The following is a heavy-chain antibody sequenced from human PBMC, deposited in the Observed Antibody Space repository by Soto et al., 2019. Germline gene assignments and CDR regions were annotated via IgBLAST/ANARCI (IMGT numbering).Heavy chain of an antibody. Sequence: GGSLRLSCAGPGFTFRWFGMNWVRQAPGKGLEWVARISNGGSNEYYVDSVKGRFTISRDNSKNTLYLQMDSLRAEDTAVYYCAKGEVRGIIPSYFDYWGLGTLVTVSS. CDR3: AKGEVRGIIPSYFDY. CDR1: GFTFRWFG. V-gene: IGHV3-30*18. D-gene: IGHD3-10*01. J-gene: IGHJ4*02. CDR2: ISNGGSNE.